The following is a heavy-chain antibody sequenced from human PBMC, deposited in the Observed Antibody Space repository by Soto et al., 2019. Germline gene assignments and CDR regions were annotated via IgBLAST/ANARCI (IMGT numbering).Heavy chain of an antibody. Sequence: QVQLQESGPGLVKPSQTLSLTCTVSGGSISSGGYYWSWIRQHPGKGLEWIGYIYYSGSTYYNPSLKNRVTISVDTSKNQFSLKLSSVTAADTAVYYCARGGLGYCSGGSCYSAGLSRYYYGMDVWGQGTTVTVSS. V-gene: IGHV4-31*03. CDR1: GGSISSGGYY. D-gene: IGHD2-15*01. J-gene: IGHJ6*02. CDR2: IYYSGST. CDR3: ARGGLGYCSGGSCYSAGLSRYYYGMDV.